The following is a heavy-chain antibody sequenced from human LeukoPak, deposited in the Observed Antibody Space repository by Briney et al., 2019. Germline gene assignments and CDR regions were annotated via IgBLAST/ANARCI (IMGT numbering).Heavy chain of an antibody. CDR1: GFTFSSYW. D-gene: IGHD3-10*01. J-gene: IGHJ4*02. V-gene: IGHV3-74*01. CDR3: ARGHEFLRFLDY. Sequence: GGSQRLSCAASGFTFSSYWMHWVRQAPGKGLVWVSRINSDGSSTSYADSVKGRFTISRDNAKNTLYLQMNSLRAEDTAVYYCARGHEFLRFLDYWGQGTLATVSS. CDR2: INSDGSST.